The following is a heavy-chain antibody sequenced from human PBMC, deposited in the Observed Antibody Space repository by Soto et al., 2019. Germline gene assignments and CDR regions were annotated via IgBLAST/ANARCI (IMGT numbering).Heavy chain of an antibody. J-gene: IGHJ4*02. CDR3: VRSKGGYSYGTPFDY. D-gene: IGHD5-18*01. V-gene: IGHV3-9*01. CDR1: GFTFDDYA. CDR2: IGWNSGNI. Sequence: EVQLEESGGALVQPGRSLRLSCAASGFTFDDYAMYWVRQVLGKGLEWVSSIGWNSGNIGYADSVKGRFTTSRDNAENSLYLQMNSLRPEDTALYYCVRSKGGYSYGTPFDYWGQGTLVTVSS.